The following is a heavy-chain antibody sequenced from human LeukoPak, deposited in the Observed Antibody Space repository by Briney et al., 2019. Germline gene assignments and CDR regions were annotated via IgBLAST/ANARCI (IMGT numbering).Heavy chain of an antibody. D-gene: IGHD6-19*01. CDR2: LSGSGSTT. J-gene: IGHJ4*02. V-gene: IGHV3-23*01. CDR3: AKATSSSGWGTHFDY. CDR1: GFTFCSYA. Sequence: PGGSLRLSCAASGFTFCSYAMGWVRQAPGKGLEWVSGLSGSGSTTYCADSVKGRFTISRDNSKNTLYLQMSSLTAEDTAVYYCAKATSSSGWGTHFDYWGQGTLVTVSS.